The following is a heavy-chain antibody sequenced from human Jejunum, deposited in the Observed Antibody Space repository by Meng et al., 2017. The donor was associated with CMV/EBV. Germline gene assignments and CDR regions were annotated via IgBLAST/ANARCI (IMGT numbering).Heavy chain of an antibody. CDR2: MTWNSARI. D-gene: IGHD6-25*01. CDR1: GFNFADHA. CDR3: AKDRRGGFFDGMEV. J-gene: IGHJ6*02. Sequence: SGFNFADHAMHWVRQAPGKGLEWVASMTWNSARIGYADSVKGRFTISRDNARKSLYLQMNSLRVEDTALYYCAKDRRGGFFDGMEVWGQGTTVTVSS. V-gene: IGHV3-9*01.